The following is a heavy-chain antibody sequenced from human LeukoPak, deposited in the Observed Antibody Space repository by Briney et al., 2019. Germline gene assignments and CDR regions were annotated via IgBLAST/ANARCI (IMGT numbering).Heavy chain of an antibody. V-gene: IGHV3-7*01. J-gene: IGHJ4*02. CDR1: GFTFSSYW. CDR3: ATSVGDGYDSN. D-gene: IGHD5-12*01. CDR2: IKQDGSEK. Sequence: PGGSLRLSCAASGFTFSSYWMSWVRQAPGKGLEWVANIKQDGSEKYYVDSVKGRFTISRDNAKNSLYLQMNSLRAEDTAMYYCATSVGDGYDSNWGQGTLVTVSS.